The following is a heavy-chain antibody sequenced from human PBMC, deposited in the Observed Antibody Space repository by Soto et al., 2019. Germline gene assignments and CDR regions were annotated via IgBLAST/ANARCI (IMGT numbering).Heavy chain of an antibody. V-gene: IGHV4-39*01. CDR3: ARHAVGGSSSIYYGMDV. CDR2: IYYSGST. D-gene: IGHD1-26*01. Sequence: SETLSLTCTVSGGSISSSSYYWGWIRQPPGKGLEWIGSIYYSGSTYYNPSLKSRVTISVDTSKNPFSLKLRSVTAADTAVYYCARHAVGGSSSIYYGMDVWGQGTTVTVSS. CDR1: GGSISSSSYY. J-gene: IGHJ6*02.